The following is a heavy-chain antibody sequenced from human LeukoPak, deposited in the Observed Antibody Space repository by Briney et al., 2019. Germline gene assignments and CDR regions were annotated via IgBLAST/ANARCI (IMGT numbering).Heavy chain of an antibody. V-gene: IGHV4-39*02. Sequence: SETLSLTCTVSGGSISSSRYYWGWIRQPRGKGLEWIGSVYDSGNTYYTPSSRSRLTISVDTSKNQFSLKLSSVTAADTAVYYCARDVVGSYPYYYYYYYGMDVWGQGTTVTVSS. J-gene: IGHJ6*02. D-gene: IGHD3-10*01. CDR1: GGSISSSRYY. CDR3: ARDVVGSYPYYYYYYYGMDV. CDR2: VYDSGNT.